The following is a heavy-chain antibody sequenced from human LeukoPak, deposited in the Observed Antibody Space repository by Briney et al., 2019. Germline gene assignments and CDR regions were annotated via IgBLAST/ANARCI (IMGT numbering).Heavy chain of an antibody. CDR1: GFTFSTYT. V-gene: IGHV3-21*01. CDR3: AREGYYDSRWGFDP. D-gene: IGHD3-22*01. J-gene: IGHJ5*02. Sequence: GGSLRLSCAASGFTFSTYTMNWVRQAPGKGLEWVSSISSSSSYIYYADSVKGRFTISRDNAKNSLYLQMNSLRAEDTAVYYCAREGYYDSRWGFDPWGQGTLVTVSS. CDR2: ISSSSSYI.